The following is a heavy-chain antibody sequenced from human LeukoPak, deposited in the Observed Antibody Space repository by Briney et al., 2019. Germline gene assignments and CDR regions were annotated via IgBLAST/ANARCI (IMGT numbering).Heavy chain of an antibody. D-gene: IGHD1-26*01. Sequence: TGGSLRLSRAASGFTFSSYSMNWVRQAPGKGLEWVSSISSSSSYIYYADSVKGRFTISRDNAKNSLYLQMNSLRAEDTAVYYCARDLSGSYYSTRYFDYWGQGTLVTVSS. J-gene: IGHJ4*02. CDR3: ARDLSGSYYSTRYFDY. CDR1: GFTFSSYS. CDR2: ISSSSSYI. V-gene: IGHV3-21*01.